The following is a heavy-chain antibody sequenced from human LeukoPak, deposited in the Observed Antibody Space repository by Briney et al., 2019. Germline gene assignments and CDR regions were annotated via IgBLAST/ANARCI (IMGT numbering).Heavy chain of an antibody. CDR1: GFTFSSYA. CDR3: AKYVLRYFDWSDY. V-gene: IGHV3-23*01. J-gene: IGHJ4*02. CDR2: ISGSGGST. D-gene: IGHD3-9*01. Sequence: GGSLRLSCAASGFTFSSYAMSWVRQAPGKGLEWVSAISGSGGSTYYADSVKGRFTISRDNSKDTLYLQMNSLRAEDTAVYYCAKYVLRYFDWSDYWGQGTLVTVSS.